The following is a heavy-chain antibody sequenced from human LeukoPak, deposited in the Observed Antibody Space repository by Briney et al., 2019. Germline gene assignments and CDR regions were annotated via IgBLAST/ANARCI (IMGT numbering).Heavy chain of an antibody. CDR2: IYPGDSDT. V-gene: IGHV5-51*01. J-gene: IGHJ4*02. D-gene: IGHD1-26*01. Sequence: GESLKISCKGSGYSFTSYWIGWVRQMPGKGLEWMGIIYPGDSDTRYSPSFQGQVTISADKSISTAYLQWSSLKASDTAMYYWARHGEGIVGATTPDYLGQGTPVTGSS. CDR3: ARHGEGIVGATTPDY. CDR1: GYSFTSYW.